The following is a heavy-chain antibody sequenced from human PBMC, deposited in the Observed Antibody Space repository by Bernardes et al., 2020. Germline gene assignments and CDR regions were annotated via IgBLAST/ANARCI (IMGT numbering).Heavy chain of an antibody. V-gene: IGHV1-8*01. J-gene: IGHJ6*02. D-gene: IGHD3-3*01. CDR2: MNPNSGNT. CDR3: ARDRVTIFGVVIIPIYYYYGMDV. Sequence: ASVKVSCMASGYTFTSYDINWVRQATGQGLEWMGWMNPNSGNTGYAQKFQGRVTMTRNTSISTAYMELSSLRSEDTAVYYCARDRVTIFGVVIIPIYYYYGMDVWGQGTTVTVSS. CDR1: GYTFTSYD.